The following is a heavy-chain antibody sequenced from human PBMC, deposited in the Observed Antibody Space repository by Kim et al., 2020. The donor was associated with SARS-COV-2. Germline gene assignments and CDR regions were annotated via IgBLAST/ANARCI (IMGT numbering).Heavy chain of an antibody. CDR1: GYTLTELS. D-gene: IGHD6-6*01. Sequence: ASVKVSCKVSGYTLTELSMHWVRQAPGKGLEWMGGFDPEDGETIYAQKFQGRVTMTEDTSTDTAYMELSSLRSEDTAVYYCSAQLGRYYYYGMDVWGQGTTVTVSS. J-gene: IGHJ6*02. CDR3: SAQLGRYYYYGMDV. CDR2: FDPEDGET. V-gene: IGHV1-24*01.